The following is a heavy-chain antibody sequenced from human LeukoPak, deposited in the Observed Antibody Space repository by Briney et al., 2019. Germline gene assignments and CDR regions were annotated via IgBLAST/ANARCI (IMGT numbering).Heavy chain of an antibody. CDR3: AKDVLRTTGTTPLLYFDC. CDR1: GFTFSNYD. J-gene: IGHJ4*02. Sequence: GGSLRLSYAASGFTFSNYDMNWVRQPPGKGLEWVSYISSSSTIYYADSVKGRFTISRDNSKNTLYLQMNSLRAEDTAVYYCAKDVLRTTGTTPLLYFDCWGQGTLVTVSS. V-gene: IGHV3-69-1*01. D-gene: IGHD1-1*01. CDR2: ISSSSTI.